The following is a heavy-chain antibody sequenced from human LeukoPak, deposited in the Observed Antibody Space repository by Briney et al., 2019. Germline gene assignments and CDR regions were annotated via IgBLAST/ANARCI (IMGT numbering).Heavy chain of an antibody. CDR2: IIPIFGTA. CDR3: ARRRGYYDSSGYYDY. Sequence: ASVKVSCKASGGTFSSYAIRWVRQAPGQGLEWMGGIIPIFGTANYAQKFQGRVTITADESTSTAYMELSSLRSEDTAVYYCARRRGYYDSSGYYDYWGQGTLVTVSS. CDR1: GGTFSSYA. V-gene: IGHV1-69*13. J-gene: IGHJ4*02. D-gene: IGHD3-22*01.